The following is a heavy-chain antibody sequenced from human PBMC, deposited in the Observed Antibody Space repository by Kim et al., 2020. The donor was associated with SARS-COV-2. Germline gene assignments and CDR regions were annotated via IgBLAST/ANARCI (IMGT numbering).Heavy chain of an antibody. V-gene: IGHV1-24*01. CDR3: VTRKGGSFDS. D-gene: IGHD1-26*01. CDR2: YDRVDDEV. J-gene: IGHJ5*01. Sequence: ASVKVSCKVPAHIVTDLSIHWVRHPPGKGLEWMAGYDRVDDEVFFDRKFRGRVTVTEDASPDTTNMELSGLTSEDTATYYCVTRKGGSFDSWGQGTLVTVS. CDR1: AHIVTDLS.